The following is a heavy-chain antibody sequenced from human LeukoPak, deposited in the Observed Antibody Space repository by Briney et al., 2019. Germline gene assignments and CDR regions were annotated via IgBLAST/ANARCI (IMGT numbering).Heavy chain of an antibody. Sequence: PGGSLRLSCAASGFTFSNYWMHWVRQAPGKGLVWVPRINGDGSSTAYADSVRGRFTISRDNAKNTLYLQMNSLRADDTAVYYCARGYSSDYRIDYWGQGTLVTVSS. V-gene: IGHV3-74*01. CDR3: ARGYSSDYRIDY. CDR2: INGDGSST. J-gene: IGHJ4*02. D-gene: IGHD3-22*01. CDR1: GFTFSNYW.